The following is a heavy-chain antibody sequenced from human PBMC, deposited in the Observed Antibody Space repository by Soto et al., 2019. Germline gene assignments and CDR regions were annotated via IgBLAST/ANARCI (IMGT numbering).Heavy chain of an antibody. D-gene: IGHD1-26*01. CDR3: ASDRCGSRYLDL. CDR2: IGTAGDT. CDR1: GFTFSSYD. V-gene: IGHV3-13*01. J-gene: IGHJ2*01. Sequence: EVPLVESGGGLVQPGGSLRLSCAASGFTFSSYDMHWVRQATGKGLEWVSAIGTAGDTYYPGSVKGRFSISRENAKNSLYLQMNSLRAGDTAVYYGASDRCGSRYLDLWGRGTLVTVSS.